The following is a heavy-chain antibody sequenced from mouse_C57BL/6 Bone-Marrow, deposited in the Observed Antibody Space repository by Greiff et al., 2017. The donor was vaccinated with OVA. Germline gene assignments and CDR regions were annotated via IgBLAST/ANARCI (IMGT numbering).Heavy chain of an antibody. J-gene: IGHJ4*01. CDR2: IYPGSGNT. D-gene: IGHD1-1*01. CDR3: ARWRDYYGSSYEAMDY. CDR1: GYTFTDYY. Sequence: VKLQESGAELVRPGASVKLSCKASGYTFTDYYINWVKQRPGQGLEWIARIYPGSGNTYYNEKFKGKATLTAEKSSSTAYMQLSSLTSEDSAVYFCARWRDYYGSSYEAMDYWGQGTSVTVSS. V-gene: IGHV1-76*01.